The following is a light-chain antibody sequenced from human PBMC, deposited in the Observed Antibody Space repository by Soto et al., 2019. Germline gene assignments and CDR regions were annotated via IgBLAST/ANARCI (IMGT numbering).Light chain of an antibody. V-gene: IGKV3-11*01. CDR3: QQRSNWPPIT. CDR1: QSVSSY. CDR2: DAS. J-gene: IGKJ5*01. Sequence: EMVLTQSPASLSLAAGEGATLSCRASQSVSSYLAWYQQKPGQAPRLLIYDASNRATGIPARFSGSGSGTDFTLTISSLEPEDFAVYYCQQRSNWPPITFGQGTRLEI.